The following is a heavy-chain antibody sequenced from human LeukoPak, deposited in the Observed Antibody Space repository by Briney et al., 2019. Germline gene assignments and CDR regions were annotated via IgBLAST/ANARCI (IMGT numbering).Heavy chain of an antibody. V-gene: IGHV4-4*07. CDR2: IYSTGRS. J-gene: IGHJ4*02. Sequence: PSETLSLTCTVSGGSISNYFWSWVRQPAGKGLEWIGRIYSTGRSDYNPSLKSRITMSVDTSKNQFSLKLSSVTAADTAVYYCARGGRDGYNYPRYGYWGQGTLVTVSS. CDR1: GGSISNYF. D-gene: IGHD5-24*01. CDR3: ARGGRDGYNYPRYGY.